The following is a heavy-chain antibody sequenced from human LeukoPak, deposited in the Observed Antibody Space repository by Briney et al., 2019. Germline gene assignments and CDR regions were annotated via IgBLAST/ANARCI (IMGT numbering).Heavy chain of an antibody. D-gene: IGHD2-8*01. J-gene: IGHJ4*02. V-gene: IGHV3-23*01. CDR3: AKDQGGNIVLMVYAISSGFDY. CDR1: GLTFSSYA. CDR2: ISGSGGST. Sequence: GGSLRLSCAASGLTFSSYAMSWVRQAPGKGLEWVSAISGSGGSTYYADSVKGRFTISRDNSKNTLYLQTNSLRAEDTAVYYYAKDQGGNIVLMVYAISSGFDYWGQGTLVTVSS.